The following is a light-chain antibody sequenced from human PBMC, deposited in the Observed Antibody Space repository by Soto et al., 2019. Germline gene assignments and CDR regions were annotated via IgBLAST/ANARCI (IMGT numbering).Light chain of an antibody. J-gene: IGKJ2*01. CDR1: QSVLYSSNNKTY. V-gene: IGKV4-1*01. CDR2: WAS. Sequence: DIVMTQSPDSLAVSLGERATINCKSSQSVLYSSNNKTYLAWYQQKPGQPPKLLIYWASTRESGVPDRFSGRGSGTDFTLTISSLQAQEWAVYYCQQYYSTPYTFGLGTKLQIK. CDR3: QQYYSTPYT.